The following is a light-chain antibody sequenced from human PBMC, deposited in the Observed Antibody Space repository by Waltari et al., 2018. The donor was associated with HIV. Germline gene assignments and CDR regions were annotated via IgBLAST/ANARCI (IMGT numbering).Light chain of an antibody. J-gene: IGLJ1*01. CDR1: NSTLGNNY. Sequence: QSVLTQPPSVSADPGQKVALSCSGGNSTLGNNYVSWYQQVPGKAPRLLIYDNEKRPPGIPDRFSASKAGVSATLGITGLQIVDEADYYCGTWDSSLNLYVFGPGTTVAVL. V-gene: IGLV1-51*01. CDR2: DNE. CDR3: GTWDSSLNLYV.